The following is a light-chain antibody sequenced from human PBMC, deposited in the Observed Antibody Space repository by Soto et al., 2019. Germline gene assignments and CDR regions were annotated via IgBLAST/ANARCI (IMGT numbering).Light chain of an antibody. V-gene: IGKV3-15*01. CDR2: GAS. J-gene: IGKJ1*01. CDR3: QQYNNWPPTT. Sequence: IVLTQSPAKLSVPSGERVTLSCRASQSVSSNLAWYQQKPGQAPRLLIYGASTRATGIPARFSGSGSGTEFTLTISSLQSEDFAVYYCQQYNNWPPTTFGQGTKVDIK. CDR1: QSVSSN.